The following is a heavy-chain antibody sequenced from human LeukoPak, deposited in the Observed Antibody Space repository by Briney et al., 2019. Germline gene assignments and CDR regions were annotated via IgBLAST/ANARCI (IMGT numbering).Heavy chain of an antibody. CDR3: AGISGWYGSVIDY. CDR1: GFTFSGYY. CDR2: ISTSSSTI. D-gene: IGHD6-19*01. V-gene: IGHV3-48*01. J-gene: IGHJ4*02. Sequence: GGSLRLSCAASGFTFSGYYMNWVRQAPGKGLAWVSYISTSSSTIYYADSVKGRFTISRDNAKNSLYLQMNSLRAEDTAVYYCAGISGWYGSVIDYLGQGTLVTVSS.